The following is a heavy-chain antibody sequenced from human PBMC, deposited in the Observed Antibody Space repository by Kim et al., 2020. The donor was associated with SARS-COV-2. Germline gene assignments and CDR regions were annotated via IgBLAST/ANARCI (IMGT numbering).Heavy chain of an antibody. D-gene: IGHD3-3*01. Sequence: GGSLRLSCRASGFTFSVYAMHWIRQAPGRGLEWVGVISFDGTKIYYADSVKGRFTVSRDNSENTLFLQMDSLRVDDTGVYYCARVFQDYIFWSGSHIGKPPDLWGQGTLVAVSS. CDR1: GFTFSVYA. V-gene: IGHV3-30-3*01. J-gene: IGHJ5*02. CDR2: ISFDGTKI. CDR3: ARVFQDYIFWSGSHIGKPPDL.